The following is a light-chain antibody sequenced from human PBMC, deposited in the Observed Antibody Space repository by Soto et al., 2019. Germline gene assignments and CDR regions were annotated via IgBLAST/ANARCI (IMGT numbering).Light chain of an antibody. J-gene: IGKJ5*01. V-gene: IGKV3D-20*02. Sequence: EIVLTQSPGTLSLSPGERATLSCRASQSVSSSHLAWYQHKPGQAPRLLIYAASSRATGSPDRFSGGGSGTDFTLTISSLEPEDFAVYYRQQRSNFLTFGQGTRLEI. CDR3: QQRSNFLT. CDR1: QSVSSSH. CDR2: AAS.